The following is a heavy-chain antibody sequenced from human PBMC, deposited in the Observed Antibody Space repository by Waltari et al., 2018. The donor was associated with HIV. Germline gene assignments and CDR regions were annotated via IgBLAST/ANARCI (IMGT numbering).Heavy chain of an antibody. J-gene: IGHJ6*02. Sequence: EVQLVQSGAEVKKPGESLKISCKGSGYSFTSSWIGWVRQMPGKGLEWMGIIYPGDSDTRYSPSFQGQVTISADKSISTAYLQWSSLKASDTAMYYCARCPTGTSQYYYYGMDVWGQGTTVTVSS. CDR2: IYPGDSDT. CDR3: ARCPTGTSQYYYYGMDV. CDR1: GYSFTSSW. V-gene: IGHV5-51*01. D-gene: IGHD1-1*01.